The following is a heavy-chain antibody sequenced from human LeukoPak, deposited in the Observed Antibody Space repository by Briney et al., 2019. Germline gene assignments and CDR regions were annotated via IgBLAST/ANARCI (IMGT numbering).Heavy chain of an antibody. CDR3: ARDSYCSSTSCYTRNDAFDI. Sequence: GASVKVSCKASGGTFSSYAISWVRQAPGQGLEWMGRIIPILGIANYAQKFQGRVTITADKSTSTAYMELSSLRSEDTAVYYCARDSYCSSTSCYTRNDAFDIWGQGTMVTVSS. D-gene: IGHD2-2*02. V-gene: IGHV1-69*04. J-gene: IGHJ3*02. CDR1: GGTFSSYA. CDR2: IIPILGIA.